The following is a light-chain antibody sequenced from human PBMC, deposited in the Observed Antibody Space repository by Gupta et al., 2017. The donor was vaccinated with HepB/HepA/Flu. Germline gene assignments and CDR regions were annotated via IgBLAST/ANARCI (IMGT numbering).Light chain of an antibody. J-gene: IGKJ1*01. CDR2: DAS. CDR3: HQYKNWPPWT. Sequence: EIVMTQSPATLSVSPGERATLSCRASQTVTTYLAWFQQKPGQAPRLLIYDASTRATGVPARFSGSGSGTEFTLTISIRQTEDFAVYYCHQYKNWPPWTFGQGTKVEIK. CDR1: QTVTTY. V-gene: IGKV3-15*01.